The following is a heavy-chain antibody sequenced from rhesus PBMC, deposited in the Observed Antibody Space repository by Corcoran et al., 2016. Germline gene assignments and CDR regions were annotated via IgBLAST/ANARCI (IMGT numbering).Heavy chain of an antibody. D-gene: IGHD1-26*01. CDR3: ARVVTGTPFDY. J-gene: IGHJ4*01. CDR1: GGSISDRYY. V-gene: IGHV4-106*01. Sequence: QVQLQESGPGLVKPSETLSLTCAVSGGSISDRYYWSWIRPPPGKGLEWIGYIYGSGGSTYYNPALKSRVTISTDTSKNQFSLKLSSVTAADTAVYYCARVVTGTPFDYWGQGVLVTVSS. CDR2: IYGSGGST.